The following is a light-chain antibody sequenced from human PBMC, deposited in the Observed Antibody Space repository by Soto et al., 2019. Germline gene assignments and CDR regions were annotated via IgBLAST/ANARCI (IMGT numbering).Light chain of an antibody. Sequence: DIQLTQSPSTLSASLGDRVTITCRASQSISNWLAWYQQTPGKAPKLLIYDASSLESGVPLRFSGSGSGTEITLTISSLQPDDFATYYCQHYDSYSPITFGQGTRLEIK. CDR3: QHYDSYSPIT. CDR2: DAS. J-gene: IGKJ5*01. V-gene: IGKV1-5*01. CDR1: QSISNW.